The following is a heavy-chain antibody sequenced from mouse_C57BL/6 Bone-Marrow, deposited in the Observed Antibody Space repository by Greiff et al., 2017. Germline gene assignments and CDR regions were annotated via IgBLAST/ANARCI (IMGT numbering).Heavy chain of an antibody. D-gene: IGHD2-3*01. J-gene: IGHJ4*01. Sequence: EVMLVESGGDLVKPGGSLKLSCAASGFTFSSYGMSWVRQTPDKRLEWVGTISSGGSYTYYPDSVKGRFTISRDNAKNTLYLQMSSLKSEDTAMXVCARHDGFYYYAMDYWGQGTSVTVSS. CDR1: GFTFSSYG. V-gene: IGHV5-6*01. CDR2: ISSGGSYT. CDR3: ARHDGFYYYAMDY.